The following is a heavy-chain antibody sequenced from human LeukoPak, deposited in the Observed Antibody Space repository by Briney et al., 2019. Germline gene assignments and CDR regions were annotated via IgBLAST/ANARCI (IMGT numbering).Heavy chain of an antibody. D-gene: IGHD6-13*01. V-gene: IGHV3-23*01. CDR3: AKVSGQLGDFDY. Sequence: PGGSLRLSCAASGFTFSSYAMSWVRQAPGKGLEWASAISGSGGSTYYADSVKGRFTISRDNSKNTLYLQMNSLRAEDTAVYYCAKVSGQLGDFDYWGQGTLVTVSS. CDR2: ISGSGGST. J-gene: IGHJ4*02. CDR1: GFTFSSYA.